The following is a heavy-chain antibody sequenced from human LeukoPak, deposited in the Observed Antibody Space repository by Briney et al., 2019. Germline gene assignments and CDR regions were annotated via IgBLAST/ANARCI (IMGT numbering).Heavy chain of an antibody. CDR2: IYYSGST. CDR1: GGSISSGDYY. CDR3: ARGDIVVVPAAIRSHDAFDI. D-gene: IGHD2-2*02. V-gene: IGHV4-30-4*08. Sequence: PSETLSLTCTVSGGSISSGDYYWSWIRQPPGTGLEWIGYIYYSGSTYYNPSLKSRVTISVDTSKNQFSLKLSSVTAADTAVYYCARGDIVVVPAAIRSHDAFDIWGQGTMVTVSS. J-gene: IGHJ3*02.